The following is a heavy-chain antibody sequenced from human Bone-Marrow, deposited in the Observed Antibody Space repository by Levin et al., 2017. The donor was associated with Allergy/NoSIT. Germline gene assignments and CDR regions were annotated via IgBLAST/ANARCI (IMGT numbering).Heavy chain of an antibody. CDR1: GFTFSSYA. Sequence: PGGSLRLSCAASGFTFSSYAMHWVRQAPGKGLEWVAVISYDGSNKYYADSVKGRFTISRDNSKNTLYLQMNSLRAEDTAVYYCASGSDYYGSGFDYWGQGTLVTVSS. CDR2: ISYDGSNK. CDR3: ASGSDYYGSGFDY. D-gene: IGHD3-10*01. V-gene: IGHV3-30-3*01. J-gene: IGHJ4*02.